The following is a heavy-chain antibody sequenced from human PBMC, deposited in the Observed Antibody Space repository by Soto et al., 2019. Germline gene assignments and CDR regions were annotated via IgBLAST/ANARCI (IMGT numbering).Heavy chain of an antibody. V-gene: IGHV6-1*01. CDR2: TYYRSKWYT. D-gene: IGHD6-13*01. Sequence: SQTLSLTCAISGDSVSTNSAAWNWIRQSPSRGLEWLGRTYYRSKWYTDYAVSVRSRITVNPDTSKNHLSLQLSSVTLEVTAVYFCAREASSSFDYWGQGTPVTVSS. J-gene: IGHJ4*02. CDR3: AREASSSFDY. CDR1: GDSVSTNSAA.